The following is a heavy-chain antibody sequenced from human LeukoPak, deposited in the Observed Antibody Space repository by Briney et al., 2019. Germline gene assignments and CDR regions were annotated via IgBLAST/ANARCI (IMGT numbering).Heavy chain of an antibody. J-gene: IGHJ4*02. D-gene: IGHD6-19*01. V-gene: IGHV3-21*01. CDR2: ISSGSDYI. CDR1: GFTFSSYT. Sequence: GGSLRLSCAASGFTFSSYTMKWVRQAPGKGLEWVSSISSGSDYIYYADSVKGRFTISRDNAKNSLYLHMNSLRAEDTAVYYCARGKYSSGWYDGGVDYWGQGTLVTVSS. CDR3: ARGKYSSGWYDGGVDY.